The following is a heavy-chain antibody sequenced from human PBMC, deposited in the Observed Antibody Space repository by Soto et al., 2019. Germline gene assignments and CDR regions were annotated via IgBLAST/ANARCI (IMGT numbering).Heavy chain of an antibody. Sequence: SETRSLTCSGSGGSISRGASYWSWIRQHPGLGLEWIGYIYYSGSTYYNPSLKSRVTISVDTSKNQLSLKLSSVTAADTAVYYCARAGVATIYPGNNWFDPWGQGTLVTVS. CDR2: IYYSGST. CDR3: ARAGVATIYPGNNWFDP. CDR1: GGSISRGASY. D-gene: IGHD5-12*01. V-gene: IGHV4-31*03. J-gene: IGHJ5*02.